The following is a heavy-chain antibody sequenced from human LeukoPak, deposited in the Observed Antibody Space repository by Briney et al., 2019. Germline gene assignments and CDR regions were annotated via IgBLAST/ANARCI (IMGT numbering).Heavy chain of an antibody. CDR3: AGDLGESDP. J-gene: IGHJ5*02. CDR2: IYSGGST. Sequence: GGSLRLSCAASGFTVSSNYMSRVRQAPGKGLEWVSVIYSGGSTYYADSVKGRFTISRDNSKDTLYLQMESLRVEDTAGYYWAGDLGESDPWGQGTLVTVPS. D-gene: IGHD3-16*01. V-gene: IGHV3-53*01. CDR1: GFTVSSNY.